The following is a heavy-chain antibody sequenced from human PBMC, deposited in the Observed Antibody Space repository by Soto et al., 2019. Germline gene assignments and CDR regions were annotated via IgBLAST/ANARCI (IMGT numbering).Heavy chain of an antibody. D-gene: IGHD2-21*02. CDR2: INPNTGGT. CDR3: GRQLAYCGGDCYTETIDY. Sequence: ASVKVSCKTSGYTFTGYYIHWLRQAPGQGLEWMGWINPNTGGTKYEQKFQGRVTMTRDTSVSTAYMELSRLRSDDTAVYYCGRQLAYCGGDCYTETIDYRGQGTLVTVSS. V-gene: IGHV1-2*02. CDR1: GYTFTGYY. J-gene: IGHJ4*02.